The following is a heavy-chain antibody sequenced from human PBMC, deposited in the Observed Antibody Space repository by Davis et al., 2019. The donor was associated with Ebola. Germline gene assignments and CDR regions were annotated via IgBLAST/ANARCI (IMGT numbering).Heavy chain of an antibody. CDR2: ISYGGSNT. CDR3: ARGALRRDGYNFDY. D-gene: IGHD5-24*01. J-gene: IGHJ4*02. V-gene: IGHV3-30*03. CDR1: ESTFNGHG. Sequence: GESLKISCAASESTFNGHGMHWVRQAAGKGLEWVAGISYGGSNTYYADSVKGRFTISRDNSENIRYLQMNSLRADDTAVYYCARGALRRDGYNFDYWGQGTLVTVSS.